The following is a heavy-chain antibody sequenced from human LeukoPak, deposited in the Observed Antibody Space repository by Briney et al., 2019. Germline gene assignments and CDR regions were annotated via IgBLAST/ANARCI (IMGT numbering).Heavy chain of an antibody. CDR3: ARDRSRLKQWLALSWPDY. V-gene: IGHV3-30-3*01. D-gene: IGHD6-19*01. CDR1: GFTFSSYA. Sequence: GGSLRLSCAASGFTFSSYAMHWVRQAPGKGLEWVAVISYDGSNKYYADSVKGRFTISRDNSKNTLYLQMNSLRAEDTAVYYCARDRSRLKQWLALSWPDYWGQGTLVTVSS. CDR2: ISYDGSNK. J-gene: IGHJ4*02.